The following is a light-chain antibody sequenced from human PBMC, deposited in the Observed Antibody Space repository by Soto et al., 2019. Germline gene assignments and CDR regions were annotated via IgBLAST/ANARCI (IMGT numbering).Light chain of an antibody. CDR2: DAS. CDR1: QRLVSS. V-gene: IGKV3-11*01. CDR3: QQRSSWPLSLT. Sequence: DIVLTHSPATLTLSPGEGDTLSCKTSQRLVSSFPWYHQKPGQAPILLIYDASNRATGIPARFSGSGSGTDFTLTISSLEPEDFAVYYCQQRSSWPLSLTFGGGTKVDIK. J-gene: IGKJ4*01.